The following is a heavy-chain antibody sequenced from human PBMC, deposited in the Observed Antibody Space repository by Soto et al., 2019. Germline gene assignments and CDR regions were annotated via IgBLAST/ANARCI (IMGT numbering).Heavy chain of an antibody. CDR1: GFTFSDHY. Sequence: EVQLVESGGGLVQPGGSLRLSCGASGFTFSDHYMDWVRQAPGKGLEWVARIRNKGGFITEYAASVQGRFTVSRDDSKNSVFLQMNSLKTEDTALYYCASHQRISSGWSYHWGQGTLVTVSS. V-gene: IGHV3-72*01. D-gene: IGHD6-19*01. CDR3: ASHQRISSGWSYH. CDR2: IRNKGGFIT. J-gene: IGHJ5*02.